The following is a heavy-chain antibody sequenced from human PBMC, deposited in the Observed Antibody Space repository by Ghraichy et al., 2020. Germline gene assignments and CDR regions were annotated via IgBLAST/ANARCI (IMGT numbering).Heavy chain of an antibody. Sequence: GGSLRLSCAASRFTVSNNFMAWVRQAPGKGLELVSLIYSGGNILYADSVKGRFTISRDNPKNTLYLQMNSLRAEDTAVYYCANIPANWGQGTLVTVSS. V-gene: IGHV3-53*01. J-gene: IGHJ4*02. CDR1: RFTVSNNF. D-gene: IGHD2-2*02. CDR2: IYSGGNI. CDR3: ANIPAN.